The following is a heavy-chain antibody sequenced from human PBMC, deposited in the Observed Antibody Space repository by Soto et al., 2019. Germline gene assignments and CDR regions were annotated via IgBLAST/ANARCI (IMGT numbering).Heavy chain of an antibody. CDR1: EFTFSRHG. J-gene: IGHJ6*03. D-gene: IGHD3-10*01. Sequence: VPLVESGGGVVQPGRSLRLSCAASEFTFSRHGMHWVRQAPGKGLQWVGGIWSDGRNEVYADSVKGRFSISRDTSKNILYLQMNSLRAEDTAVYYCARERTFGDNKHNYMDVWGTGITVTVSS. V-gene: IGHV3-33*01. CDR3: ARERTFGDNKHNYMDV. CDR2: IWSDGRNE.